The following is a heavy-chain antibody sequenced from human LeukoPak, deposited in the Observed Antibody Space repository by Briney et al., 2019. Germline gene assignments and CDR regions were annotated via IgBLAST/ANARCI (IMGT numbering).Heavy chain of an antibody. D-gene: IGHD3-9*01. J-gene: IGHJ6*02. CDR3: ARDQDQLLTGYSPYYYYYYGMDV. CDR2: INAGNGNT. V-gene: IGHV1-3*01. Sequence: ASVKVSCKASGYTFTSYAMHWVRQAPGQRLEWMGWINAGNGNTKYSQKFQGRVTITRDTSASTAYMELSSLRSEDTAVYYCARDQDQLLTGYSPYYYYYYGMDVWGQGTTVTVSS. CDR1: GYTFTSYA.